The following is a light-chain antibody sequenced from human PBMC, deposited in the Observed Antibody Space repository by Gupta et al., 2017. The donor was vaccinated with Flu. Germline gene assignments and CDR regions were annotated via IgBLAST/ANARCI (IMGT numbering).Light chain of an antibody. V-gene: IGKV3-20*01. CDR3: QQDDSVSGSV. CDR1: QSVSSRY. J-gene: IGKJ2*01. CDR2: DTT. Sequence: EIVLTQSPGTLSLSPGERATLSCRASQSVSSRYLAWYQQKPGQAPRLLIDDTTSMDTGIPDRFSGSGSGTDFTLTISRRAPEDFAVYYCQQDDSVSGSVFGQGTKLEMK.